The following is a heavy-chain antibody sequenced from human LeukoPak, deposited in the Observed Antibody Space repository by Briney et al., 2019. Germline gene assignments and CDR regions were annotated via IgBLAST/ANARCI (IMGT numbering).Heavy chain of an antibody. CDR3: ARSIVAPGYYFDY. Sequence: SVCVSCKASGDTFSSYTISWVRQAPGQGLEWMGGIIPIFGTTNYAQKFQGRVTITADESTSTAYMELSSLRSEDTAVYYCARSIVAPGYYFDYWGRGTLVTVSS. CDR2: IIPIFGTT. CDR1: GDTFSSYT. V-gene: IGHV1-69*13. D-gene: IGHD6-13*01. J-gene: IGHJ4*02.